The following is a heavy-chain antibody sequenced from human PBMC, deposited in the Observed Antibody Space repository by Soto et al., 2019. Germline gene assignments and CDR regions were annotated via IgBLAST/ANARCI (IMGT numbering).Heavy chain of an antibody. V-gene: IGHV4-4*02. CDR2: IYHSGST. J-gene: IGHJ5*02. CDR3: ARDLGRAYYYDSSGYSQRGP. D-gene: IGHD3-22*01. Sequence: SETLSLTCAVSGGSISSSNWWSWVRQPPGKGLEWIGEIYHSGSTNYNPSLKSRVTISVDKSKNQFSLKLSSVTAADTAVYYCARDLGRAYYYDSSGYSQRGPWGQGTLVTSPQ. CDR1: GGSISSSNW.